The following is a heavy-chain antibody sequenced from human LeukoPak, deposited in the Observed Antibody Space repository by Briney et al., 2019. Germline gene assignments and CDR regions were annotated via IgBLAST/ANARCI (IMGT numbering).Heavy chain of an antibody. CDR3: AKKGYYDGSGYYMYYFGH. CDR2: ISSSDGYT. CDR1: GFTFSSYA. Sequence: PAGGSLRLSCVASGFTFSSYAMSWVRQAPGKGLEWVSAISSSDGYTYYTDSVKGRSTISRDNSRNTVSLQMNSLRAEDTAVYHCAKKGYYDGSGYYMYYFGHWGQGTLVTVSS. V-gene: IGHV3-23*01. J-gene: IGHJ4*02. D-gene: IGHD3-22*01.